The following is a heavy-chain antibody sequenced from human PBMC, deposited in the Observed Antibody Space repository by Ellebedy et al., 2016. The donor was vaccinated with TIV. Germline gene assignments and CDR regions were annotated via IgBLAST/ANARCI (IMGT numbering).Heavy chain of an antibody. CDR3: AKDRTPGDGYWVFDD. J-gene: IGHJ4*02. D-gene: IGHD5-18*01. V-gene: IGHV3-23*01. CDR1: GFSFSSYA. Sequence: GESLKISCAASGFSFSSYAMSWVRQAPGKGLEWVSGIVGSGAQKYADSVKGRFTISRDNSKSTVDLQMNSLRVEDTAVYFCAKDRTPGDGYWVFDDWGQGTLVTVSS. CDR2: IVGSGA.